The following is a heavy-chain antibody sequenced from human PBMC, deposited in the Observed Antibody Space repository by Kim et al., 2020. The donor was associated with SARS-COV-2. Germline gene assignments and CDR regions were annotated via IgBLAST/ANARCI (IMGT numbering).Heavy chain of an antibody. CDR3: ASTKGGTIFGVVIIPGAFEI. D-gene: IGHD3-3*01. CDR1: GGSISSYY. V-gene: IGHV4-59*08. CDR2: IYYSGST. J-gene: IGHJ3*02. Sequence: SETLSLTCTVSGGSISSYYWSWIRQPPGKGLEWIGYIYYSGSTNYNPSLKSRVTISVDTTKNQFSLKLSSVTAADTAVYYCASTKGGTIFGVVIIPGAFEIWGQGTMVTVSS.